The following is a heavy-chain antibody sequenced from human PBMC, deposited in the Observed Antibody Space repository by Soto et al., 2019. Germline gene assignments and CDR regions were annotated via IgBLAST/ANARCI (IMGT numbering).Heavy chain of an antibody. D-gene: IGHD3-10*01. CDR2: IIAYNVNT. V-gene: IGHV1-18*01. J-gene: IGHJ4*02. Sequence: ASVKLPWAACGFTFTSCCRIWVRQAPGQGLEWMGWIIAYNVNTNYSQKLEGRVTMTTDTSTSTAYMELRSLRSDDTAVYYCARDSLWVPGTYYSGSGSRTRPYYFDYWGQGTLVTVSS. CDR1: GFTFTSCC. CDR3: ARDSLWVPGTYYSGSGSRTRPYYFDY.